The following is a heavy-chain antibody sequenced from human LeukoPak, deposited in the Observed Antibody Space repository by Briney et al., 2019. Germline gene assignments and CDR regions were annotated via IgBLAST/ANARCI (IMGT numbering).Heavy chain of an antibody. CDR3: ARGYCSGTSCYSGFYFDY. CDR1: GFTFDDYA. Sequence: PGRSLRLSCAASGFTFDDYAMHWVRQAPGKGLEWVSGISWNSGSIGYADSVKGRFTISRDNAKNSLYLQMNSLGAEDTAVYYCARGYCSGTSCYSGFYFDYWGQGALVTVSS. D-gene: IGHD2-15*01. CDR2: ISWNSGSI. J-gene: IGHJ4*02. V-gene: IGHV3-9*01.